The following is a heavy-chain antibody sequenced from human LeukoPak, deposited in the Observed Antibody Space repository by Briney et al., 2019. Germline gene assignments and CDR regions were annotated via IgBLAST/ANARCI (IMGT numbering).Heavy chain of an antibody. CDR2: ISASGNT. CDR1: GDSISSSY. J-gene: IGHJ4*02. D-gene: IGHD3-16*02. V-gene: IGHV4-4*09. Sequence: PSETLSLTCTVSGDSISSSYWSWIRQTPGKGLEWIGYISASGNTNYNPSLKSRIIISVDMSKNQFSLKLSSVTAADTAVYYCARAAITFGGVIATFDYWGQGTLVTVSS. CDR3: ARAAITFGGVIATFDY.